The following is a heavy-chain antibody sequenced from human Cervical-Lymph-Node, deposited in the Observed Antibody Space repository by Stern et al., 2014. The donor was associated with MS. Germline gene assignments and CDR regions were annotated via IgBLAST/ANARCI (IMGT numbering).Heavy chain of an antibody. D-gene: IGHD3-10*01. V-gene: IGHV2-26*01. J-gene: IGHJ5*02. CDR3: ARASYYSDSGTWVGWSDP. CDR1: GFSLNNPTMG. Sequence: QVTLKESGPVLVKPTETLTLTCTVSGFSLNNPTMGVSWIRQPPGKALEWLAPIFFHDEKPYSTSLKNKPTILQEITKRQGGLPMSNMDPVDTATYSCARASYYSDSGTWVGWSDPWGQGTLVTVSS. CDR2: IFFHDEK.